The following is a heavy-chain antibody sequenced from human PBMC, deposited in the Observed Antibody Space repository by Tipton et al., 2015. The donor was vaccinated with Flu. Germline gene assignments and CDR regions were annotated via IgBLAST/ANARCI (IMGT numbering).Heavy chain of an antibody. CDR3: ARHGLIAVDPNWFDP. D-gene: IGHD6-19*01. Sequence: TLSLTCTVSGGSITSFYWSWIRQPPGKGLEWIGYIYFSGTTSYNPSLKSRVTMSVDTSKSQFSLNLNSVAAADTAVYYCARHGLIAVDPNWFDPWGQGTLVTVSS. CDR1: GGSITSFY. CDR2: IYFSGTT. V-gene: IGHV4-59*08. J-gene: IGHJ5*02.